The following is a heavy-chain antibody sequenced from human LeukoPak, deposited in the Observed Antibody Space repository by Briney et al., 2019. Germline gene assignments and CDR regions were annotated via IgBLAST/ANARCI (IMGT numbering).Heavy chain of an antibody. CDR2: IYFSGST. Sequence: SETLSLTCTVSGGSFSSYSWSWIRQPPGKGLEWIGYIYFSGSTNYNPSLKSRVTISVDTSKNQFSLKLSSVTAADTAVYYCARSPNYNSGWFDSCGQGTLLTVSS. CDR3: ARSPNYNSGWFDS. D-gene: IGHD6-19*01. V-gene: IGHV4-59*01. J-gene: IGHJ5*01. CDR1: GGSFSSYS.